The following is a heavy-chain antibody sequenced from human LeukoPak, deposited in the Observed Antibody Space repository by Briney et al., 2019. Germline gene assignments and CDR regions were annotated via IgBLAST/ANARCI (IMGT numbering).Heavy chain of an antibody. Sequence: PGGSLRLSCAASGFTFSSYAMSWVRQAPGKGLEWVSAISGSGGSTYYADSVKGRFTISRDNSKNTLYLQMNSLRAEDTAVYYCAKGADCSGGSCYSQRYYYYGMDVWGQGTTVTVSS. CDR3: AKGADCSGGSCYSQRYYYYGMDV. CDR1: GFTFSSYA. D-gene: IGHD2-15*01. CDR2: ISGSGGST. V-gene: IGHV3-23*01. J-gene: IGHJ6*02.